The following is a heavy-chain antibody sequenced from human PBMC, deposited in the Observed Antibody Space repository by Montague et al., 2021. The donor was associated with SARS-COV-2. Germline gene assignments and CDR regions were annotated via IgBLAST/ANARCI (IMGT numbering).Heavy chain of an antibody. CDR1: FGSISTYY. Sequence: SETLSLPCTVSFGSISTYYWSWIRQPPGKGLEWIAYSYDGGAVNYNPSLGSRVAISTDTSKNQLSLKVNSVTAADTAVYYCVRDHPYGGPRGAYDIWGQGTVVTVSS. D-gene: IGHD4-23*01. V-gene: IGHV4-59*01. J-gene: IGHJ3*02. CDR2: SYDGGAV. CDR3: VRDHPYGGPRGAYDI.